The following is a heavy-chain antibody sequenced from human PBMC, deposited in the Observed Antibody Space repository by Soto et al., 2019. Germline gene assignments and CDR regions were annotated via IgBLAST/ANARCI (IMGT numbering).Heavy chain of an antibody. Sequence: ASVKVSCKASGGTFSSYAISWVRQAPGQGLEWMGGIIPIFGTANYAQKFQGRVTITADESTSTAYMELSSLRSEDTAVYYCARGLFRYYYYGMDVWGQGTTVTVSS. CDR1: GGTFSSYA. CDR3: ARGLFRYYYYGMDV. J-gene: IGHJ6*02. D-gene: IGHD3-16*01. CDR2: IIPIFGTA. V-gene: IGHV1-69*13.